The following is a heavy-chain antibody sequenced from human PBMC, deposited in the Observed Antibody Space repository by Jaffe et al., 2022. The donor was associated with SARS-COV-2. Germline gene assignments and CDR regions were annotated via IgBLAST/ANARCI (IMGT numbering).Heavy chain of an antibody. CDR2: ISAHNGKT. J-gene: IGHJ6*02. V-gene: IGHV1-18*01. CDR1: GYTFTTYG. CDR3: ASASVSGFYSGMDV. Sequence: QVHLVQSGAEVKKPGASVKVSCKASGYTFTTYGINWVRQAPGQGLEWMGWISAHNGKTNYAQRLQGRVTMTTDTSTSTAYMELRSLRSDDTAVYYCASASVSGFYSGMDVWGQGTTVTVFS.